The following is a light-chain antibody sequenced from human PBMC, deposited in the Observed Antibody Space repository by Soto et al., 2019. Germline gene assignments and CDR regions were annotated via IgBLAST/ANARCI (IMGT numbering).Light chain of an antibody. J-gene: IGLJ1*01. Sequence: QSVLTQPPSVSAAPGQKVTISCSGSSSNIGNSYVSWYQQLPGTAPKLLIYDNNRRPSGIPDRFSGSTSGNTASLTISGLQAEDEADYYCSLYTSISTYVFGTGTKVTVL. CDR2: DNN. CDR1: SSNIGNSY. CDR3: SLYTSISTYV. V-gene: IGLV1-51*01.